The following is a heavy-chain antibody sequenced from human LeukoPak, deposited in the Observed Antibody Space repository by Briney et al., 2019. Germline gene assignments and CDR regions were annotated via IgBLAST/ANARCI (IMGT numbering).Heavy chain of an antibody. CDR1: GGSISSYY. V-gene: IGHV4-59*01. CDR2: IYYSGST. CDR3: ARTSLYSSSYYFDY. J-gene: IGHJ4*02. D-gene: IGHD6-6*01. Sequence: PSETLSLTCTVSGGSISSYYWSWIRQPPGKGLEWIGYIYYSGSTNYNPSLKSRVTISVDTSKNQFSLKLSSVTAADTAVYYCARTSLYSSSYYFDYWGQGTLVTVSS.